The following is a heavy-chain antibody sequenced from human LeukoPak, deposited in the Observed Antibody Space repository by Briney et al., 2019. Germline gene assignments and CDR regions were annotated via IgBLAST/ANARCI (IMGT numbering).Heavy chain of an antibody. CDR2: IKQDGSEK. J-gene: IGHJ4*02. CDR1: GFTFSSYW. V-gene: IGHV3-7*04. CDR3: AGGWEMATIDY. D-gene: IGHD5-24*01. Sequence: GSLILSCAASGFTFSSYWMSWVRQAPGKGLEWVANIKQDGSEKYYVDSVKGRFTISRDNAKNSLYLQMNSLRAEDTAVYYCAGGWEMATIDYWGQGTLVTVSS.